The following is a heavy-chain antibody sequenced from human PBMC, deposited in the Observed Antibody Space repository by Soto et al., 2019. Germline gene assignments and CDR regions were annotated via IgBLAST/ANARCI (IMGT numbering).Heavy chain of an antibody. V-gene: IGHV1-69*11. CDR2: INPSGGST. Sequence: ASVKVSCKASGGTFSCYAIGWVRQAPGQGLEWMGIINPSGGSTSYAQKFQGRVTITADESTSTAYMELSSLRSEDTAVYYCARDKSHSGYDWGAFDIWGQGTMVTVSS. J-gene: IGHJ3*02. CDR1: GGTFSCYA. CDR3: ARDKSHSGYDWGAFDI. D-gene: IGHD5-12*01.